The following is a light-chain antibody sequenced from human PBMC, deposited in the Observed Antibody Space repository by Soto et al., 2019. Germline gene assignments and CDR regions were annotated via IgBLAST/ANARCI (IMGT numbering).Light chain of an antibody. CDR3: HQYGSAPRT. V-gene: IGKV3-20*01. J-gene: IGKJ4*02. Sequence: EIVLTQSPGTLSLSPGDRAPLSCRASQSVSSSYLAWYQRKPGHAPRLLIFGASSRATGMPDRFSGSGSGTDFTLTISRLEPEDFAVYYCHQYGSAPRTFGGGTKVEIK. CDR2: GAS. CDR1: QSVSSSY.